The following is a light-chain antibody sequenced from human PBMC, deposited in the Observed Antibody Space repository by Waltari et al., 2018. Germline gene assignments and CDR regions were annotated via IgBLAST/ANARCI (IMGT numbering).Light chain of an antibody. Sequence: QSVLTQPPSASETPGQRVTISCSGSSSNIGSTTVNWYQQLPGTAPKLLIYSNSHRPSGVPDRFSGSKSGTSASLAISGLQSEDEADYYCAAWDDSLNGWVFGGGTKLTVL. V-gene: IGLV1-44*01. CDR2: SNS. CDR1: SSNIGSTT. J-gene: IGLJ3*02. CDR3: AAWDDSLNGWV.